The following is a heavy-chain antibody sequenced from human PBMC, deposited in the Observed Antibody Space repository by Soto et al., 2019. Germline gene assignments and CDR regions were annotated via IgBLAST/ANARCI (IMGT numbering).Heavy chain of an antibody. CDR3: ARGGAFGEKVDP. Sequence: QVQLVQSGAEVKQPGSSVKVSCKASGGTFGRFSISWVRQAPGQGLEWMGGIIPVFGTANYPQKSQGRVTITADESSSVGYMELRSLRSDDTAFYFCARGGAFGEKVDPWGQGTLVIVSS. J-gene: IGHJ5*02. CDR1: GGTFGRFS. V-gene: IGHV1-69*01. D-gene: IGHD3-10*01. CDR2: IIPVFGTA.